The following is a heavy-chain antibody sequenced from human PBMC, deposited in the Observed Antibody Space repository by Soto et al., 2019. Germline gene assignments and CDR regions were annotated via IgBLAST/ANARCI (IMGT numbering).Heavy chain of an antibody. D-gene: IGHD2-21*02. J-gene: IGHJ4*02. Sequence: PGESLKISCETSGYSFTNFWISWVRQMPGKGLEWMGRIDPSDSYTNYSPSFQGHVTFSADESINTAYLQWSSLKASDTAMYYCARHRQPDSPSMVVTTLGPDYWAQGTLVTVSS. V-gene: IGHV5-10-1*01. CDR1: GYSFTNFW. CDR2: IDPSDSYT. CDR3: ARHRQPDSPSMVVTTLGPDY.